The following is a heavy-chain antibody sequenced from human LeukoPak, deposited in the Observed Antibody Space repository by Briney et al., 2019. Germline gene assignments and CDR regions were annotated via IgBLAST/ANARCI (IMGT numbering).Heavy chain of an antibody. D-gene: IGHD6-19*01. Sequence: SETLSLTCTVSGGSINSYYWTWIRQPPGKGLDWIGYIYYSGTTNYNPSLNSRVTISVDTSKNQFSLKLSSVTAADTAVYYCARSAVAGTRRLNWFDPWGQGTLVTVSS. J-gene: IGHJ5*02. V-gene: IGHV4-59*01. CDR1: GGSINSYY. CDR2: IYYSGTT. CDR3: ARSAVAGTRRLNWFDP.